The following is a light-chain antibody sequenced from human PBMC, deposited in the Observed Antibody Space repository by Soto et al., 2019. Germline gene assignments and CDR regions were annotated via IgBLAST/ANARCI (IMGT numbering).Light chain of an antibody. J-gene: IGKJ1*01. V-gene: IGKV1-27*01. CDR3: QKYNSAPPWT. CDR2: AAS. Sequence: DIQMTQSPSSLSASVGDRVTITCRASQGISNYLAWYQQKPGKVPKLLIYAASTLQSGVPSRVSGSGSGTDFTLTISRLQPEDVATYYCQKYNSAPPWTFGQGTKVEIK. CDR1: QGISNY.